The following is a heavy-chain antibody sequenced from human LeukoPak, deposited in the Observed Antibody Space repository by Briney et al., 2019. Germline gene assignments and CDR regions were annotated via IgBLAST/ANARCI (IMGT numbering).Heavy chain of an antibody. J-gene: IGHJ5*02. CDR3: ARGFYYGSGRYNWFDP. D-gene: IGHD3-10*01. CDR1: GGTFISYA. V-gene: IGHV1-69*13. Sequence: SVKVSCKASGGTFISYAISWVRQAPGQGGEWMGGIIPIFGTANYAQKFQGRVTITADESTSTAYMELSSLRSEDTAVYYCARGFYYGSGRYNWFDPWGQGTLVTVSS. CDR2: IIPIFGTA.